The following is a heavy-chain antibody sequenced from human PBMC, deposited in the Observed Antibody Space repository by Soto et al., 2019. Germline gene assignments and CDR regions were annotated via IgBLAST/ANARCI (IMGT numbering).Heavy chain of an antibody. CDR1: GYTFTSYD. Sequence: ASVKVSCKASGYTFTSYDINWVRQATGQGLEWMGWMNPNSGNTGYAQKFQGRVTMTRNTSISTAYMELSSLRSEDTAVYYCARSSIAALETPLYYYYMDVWGKGATVTVSS. D-gene: IGHD6-6*01. J-gene: IGHJ6*03. CDR3: ARSSIAALETPLYYYYMDV. CDR2: MNPNSGNT. V-gene: IGHV1-8*01.